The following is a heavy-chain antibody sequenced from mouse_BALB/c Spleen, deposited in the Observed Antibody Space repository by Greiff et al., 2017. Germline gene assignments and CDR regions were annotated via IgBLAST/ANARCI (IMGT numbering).Heavy chain of an antibody. CDR1: GFTFSSYA. D-gene: IGHD2-4*01. V-gene: IGHV5-6-5*01. Sequence: DVLLVESGGGLVKPGGSLKLSCAASGFTFSSYAMSWVRQTPEKRLEWVASISSGGSTYYPDSVKGRFTIFSENARNILYLQMSSLRSEDTAMYYCARGGIYDYDGGFDYWGQGTTLTVSS. CDR3: ARGGIYDYDGGFDY. CDR2: ISSGGST. J-gene: IGHJ2*01.